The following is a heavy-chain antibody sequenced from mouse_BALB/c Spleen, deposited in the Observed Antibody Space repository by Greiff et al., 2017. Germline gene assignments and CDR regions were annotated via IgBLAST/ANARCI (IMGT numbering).Heavy chain of an antibody. CDR2: IRNKANGYTT. CDR1: GFTFTDYY. CDR3: ARGDYGSLFDD. V-gene: IGHV7-3*02. Sequence: EVMLVESGGGLVQPGGSLRLSCATSGFTFTDYYMSWVRQPPGKALEWLGFIRNKANGYTTEYSASVKGRFTISRDNSRSILYLQMNTLRAEDSATYYCARGDYGSLFDDWGQGTTLTVSS. J-gene: IGHJ2*01. D-gene: IGHD1-1*01.